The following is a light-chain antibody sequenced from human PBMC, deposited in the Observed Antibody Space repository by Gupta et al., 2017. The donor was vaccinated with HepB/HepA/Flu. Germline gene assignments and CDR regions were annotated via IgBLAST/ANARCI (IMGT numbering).Light chain of an antibody. J-gene: IGKJ4*01. CDR3: QQAKSFPIT. CDR2: AAS. CDR1: QDITGW. V-gene: IGKV1-12*01. Sequence: DILMTQAPSSLSASVGDTVTITCRASQDITGWLAWYQQSPGSAPKILIYAASNLRSGVPSRFRGSGVGTDFTLTITSRQPEDFATYYCQQAKSFPITFGRGTKVEIK.